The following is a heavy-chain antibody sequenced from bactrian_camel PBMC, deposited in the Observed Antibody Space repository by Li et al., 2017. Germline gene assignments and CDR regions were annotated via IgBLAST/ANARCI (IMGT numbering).Heavy chain of an antibody. CDR1: SYTFRPYC. Sequence: HVQLVESGGGAVQAGGSLRLRCEASSYTFRPYCMAWFRQIPGKEREGVAVIDSDGTTIYGDSVKGRFTISKDSGKFALSLQMSSLKPEDTAMYYCAARPCATGSFEHWGQGTQVTVS. D-gene: IGHD4*01. CDR2: IDSDGTT. CDR3: AARPCATGSFEH. J-gene: IGHJ4*01. V-gene: IGHV3S9*01.